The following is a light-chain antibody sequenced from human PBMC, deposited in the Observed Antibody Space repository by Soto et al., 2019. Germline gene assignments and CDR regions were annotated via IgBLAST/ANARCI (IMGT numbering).Light chain of an antibody. Sequence: QSVLTQPASVSGSPGQSITISCTGASSDVGGYNYVSWYQHHPGKAPKLRIYDFSNRPSGVSTRFSASKSGNTASLPISGLQAEDEANYYCSSYTNSSSLYVVGTGTEVTVL. CDR1: SSDVGGYNY. CDR3: SSYTNSSSLYV. CDR2: DFS. J-gene: IGLJ1*01. V-gene: IGLV2-14*03.